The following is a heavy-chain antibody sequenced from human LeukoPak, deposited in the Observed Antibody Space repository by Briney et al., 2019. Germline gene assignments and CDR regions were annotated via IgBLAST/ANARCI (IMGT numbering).Heavy chain of an antibody. CDR3: ARDDYGDYYFDY. CDR2: IYTGGST. CDR1: GGSISSGSYY. Sequence: SQTLSLTCTVSGGSISSGSYYWSWIRQPAEKGLEWIGRIYTGGSTNYNPSLKSRVTISVDTSKNQFSLKLSSVTAADTAVYYCARDDYGDYYFDYWGQGTLVTVSS. J-gene: IGHJ4*02. V-gene: IGHV4-61*02. D-gene: IGHD4-17*01.